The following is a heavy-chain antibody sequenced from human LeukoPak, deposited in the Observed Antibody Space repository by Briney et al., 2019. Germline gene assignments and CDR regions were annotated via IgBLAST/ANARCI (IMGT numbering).Heavy chain of an antibody. D-gene: IGHD3-22*01. Sequence: PGRSLRLSCAASGFTFSSYAMHWVRQAPGKGLEWVAVISYDGSNKYYADSVKGRFTISRDNSKNTLYLQMNSLRAEDTAVYYCARVIPLYSDSSTGYFDYWGQGTLVTVSS. CDR1: GFTFSSYA. CDR3: ARVIPLYSDSSTGYFDY. CDR2: ISYDGSNK. V-gene: IGHV3-30-3*01. J-gene: IGHJ4*02.